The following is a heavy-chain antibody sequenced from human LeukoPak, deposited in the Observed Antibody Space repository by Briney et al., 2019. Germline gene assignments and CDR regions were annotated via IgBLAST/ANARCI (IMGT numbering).Heavy chain of an antibody. CDR2: NIPIFGTA. Sequence: SVKVSCKASGGTFSSYAISWVRQAPGQGLEWMGGNIPIFGTANYAQKFQGRVTITADESTSTAYMELSSLRSEDTAVYYCARGPTYYYDSSGSLGPHYFDYWGQGTLVTVSS. CDR1: GGTFSSYA. D-gene: IGHD3-22*01. V-gene: IGHV1-69*13. J-gene: IGHJ4*02. CDR3: ARGPTYYYDSSGSLGPHYFDY.